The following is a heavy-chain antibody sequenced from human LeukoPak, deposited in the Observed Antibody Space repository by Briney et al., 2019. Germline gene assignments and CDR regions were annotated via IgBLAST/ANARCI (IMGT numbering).Heavy chain of an antibody. CDR1: GYPFTSYD. V-gene: IGHV1-8*03. D-gene: IGHD6-6*01. CDR2: MNPNSGNT. Sequence: ASVKVSCKASGYPFTSYDINWVRQATGQGLEWMGWMNPNSGNTGYAQKFQGRVTFSRNTSIATAYMELSSLRSEDTAVYYCARAIRADRRGSWFDPWGQGTLVTVSS. J-gene: IGHJ5*02. CDR3: ARAIRADRRGSWFDP.